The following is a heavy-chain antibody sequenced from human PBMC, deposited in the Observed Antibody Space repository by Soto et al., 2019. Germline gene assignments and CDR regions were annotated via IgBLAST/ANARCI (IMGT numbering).Heavy chain of an antibody. Sequence: QVQLVESGGGVVQPGRSLRLSCAASGFTFSSYGMHWVRQAPGKGLEWVAVISYDGSNKYYADSVKGRFTISRDNSKNTLYLQMNSLRAEDTAVYYCAKDGRWLPDWGQGTLVTVSS. CDR3: AKDGRWLPD. CDR1: GFTFSSYG. CDR2: ISYDGSNK. V-gene: IGHV3-30*18. D-gene: IGHD5-12*01. J-gene: IGHJ4*02.